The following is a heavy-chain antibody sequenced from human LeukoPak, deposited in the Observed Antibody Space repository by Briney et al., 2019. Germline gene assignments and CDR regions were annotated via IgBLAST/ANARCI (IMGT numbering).Heavy chain of an antibody. J-gene: IGHJ6*02. V-gene: IGHV3-48*01. D-gene: IGHD6-13*01. CDR1: GFDFSTYS. CDR2: IDSSSSTI. Sequence: GGSLRLSCAASGFDFSTYSMHWVRRAPGRGLEWLSYIDSSSSTIYYADSVKGRFTISRDNAKNSLYLQMNSLRAEDTAVFYCARGGARSSSYYYYGMDVWGLGTTVTVSS. CDR3: ARGGARSSSYYYYGMDV.